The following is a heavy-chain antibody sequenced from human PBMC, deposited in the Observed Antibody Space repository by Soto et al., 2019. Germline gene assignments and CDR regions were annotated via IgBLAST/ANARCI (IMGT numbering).Heavy chain of an antibody. D-gene: IGHD4-17*01. J-gene: IGHJ6*02. V-gene: IGHV1-18*01. CDR3: ARGPYGDYALRIGMDV. CDR2: ISAYNGNT. CDR1: GYTFTSYG. Sequence: QVQLVQSGAEVKKPGASMKVSCKASGYTFTSYGISWVRQAPGQGLEWMGWISAYNGNTNYAQKFQGRVTMTTDTTTGTAYMELRSLRSDDTAVYYCARGPYGDYALRIGMDVWGQGTTVTVSS.